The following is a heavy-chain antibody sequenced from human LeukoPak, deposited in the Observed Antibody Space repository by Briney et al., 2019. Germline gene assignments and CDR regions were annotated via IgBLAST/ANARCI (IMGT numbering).Heavy chain of an antibody. CDR3: ARNRRDGYNSHMDV. V-gene: IGHV4-39*01. Sequence: SETLSLTCTVSGGSISSSSYYWGWIRQPPGKGLEWIGSIYYSGSTYYNPSLKSRVTISVDTSKNQFSLKLSSVTAADTAVYYCARNRRDGYNSHMDVWGKGTTVTVSS. D-gene: IGHD5-24*01. CDR2: IYYSGST. CDR1: GGSISSSSYY. J-gene: IGHJ6*03.